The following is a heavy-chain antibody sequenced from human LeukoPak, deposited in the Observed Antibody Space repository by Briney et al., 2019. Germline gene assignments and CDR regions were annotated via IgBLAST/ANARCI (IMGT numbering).Heavy chain of an antibody. CDR2: INPNSGGT. CDR3: ARNARPRDGYNSGFDY. CDR1: GYTFTGYY. Sequence: GASVKVSCKASGYTFTGYYMHWVRQAPGQGLEWMGWINPNSGGTNYAQKFQGRVTMTRDTSISTAYMELSRLRSDDTAVYYCARNARPRDGYNSGFDYWGQGTLVTVSS. V-gene: IGHV1-2*02. J-gene: IGHJ4*02. D-gene: IGHD5-24*01.